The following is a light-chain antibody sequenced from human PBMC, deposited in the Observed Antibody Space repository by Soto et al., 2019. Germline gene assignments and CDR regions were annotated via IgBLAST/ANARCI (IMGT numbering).Light chain of an antibody. CDR3: QHYNSYSEA. J-gene: IGKJ1*01. CDR2: KAS. CDR1: QTISSW. Sequence: IQLTHSPSSLSASLGDRVTITCRASQTISSWLAWYQQKPGKAPKLLIYKASTLKSGVPSRFSGSGSGTEFTLTISSLQPDDFATYYCQHYNSYSEAFGQGTKVDI. V-gene: IGKV1-5*03.